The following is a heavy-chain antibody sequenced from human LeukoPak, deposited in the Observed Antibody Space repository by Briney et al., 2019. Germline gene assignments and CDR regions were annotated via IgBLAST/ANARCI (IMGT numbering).Heavy chain of an antibody. D-gene: IGHD2-2*01. CDR1: GFTFSSYA. CDR2: ISYDGSNK. V-gene: IGHV3-30*01. CDR3: ARDSTPYYYMDV. Sequence: GRSLRLSCAASGFTFSSYAMHWVRQAPGKGLEWVAVISYDGSNKYYADSVKGRFTISRDNSKNTLYLQMNSLRAEDTAVYYCARDSTPYYYMDVWGKGTTVTVSS. J-gene: IGHJ6*03.